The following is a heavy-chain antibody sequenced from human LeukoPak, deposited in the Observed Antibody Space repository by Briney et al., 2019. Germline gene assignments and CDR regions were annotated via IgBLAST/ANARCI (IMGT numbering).Heavy chain of an antibody. CDR1: GFTFTSYW. CDR3: ARNSN. J-gene: IGHJ4*02. D-gene: IGHD2/OR15-2a*01. Sequence: GGSLRLSCAASGFTFTSYWMSWVRQAPGRGLEWVTNIKQDGSEKYYVDSVKGRFTISRDNDKNSLYLEVHRLRGEDTAVYYCARNSNWGQGTLVTVSS. CDR2: IKQDGSEK. V-gene: IGHV3-7*01.